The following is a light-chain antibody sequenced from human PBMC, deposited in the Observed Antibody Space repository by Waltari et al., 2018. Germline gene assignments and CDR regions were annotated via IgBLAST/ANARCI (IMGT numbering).Light chain of an antibody. J-gene: IGLJ3*02. CDR2: GNN. CDR1: SSNSGATTD. CDR3: QSYDSSLSGWV. Sequence: QSVLTQPPSVSGAPRQRLTISCTGSSSNSGATTDVHWYQQLPGTAPKLLIYGNNNRPSGVPDRFSASKSGTSASLAITGLQAEDEADYYCQSYDSSLSGWVFGGRTKLTVL. V-gene: IGLV1-40*01.